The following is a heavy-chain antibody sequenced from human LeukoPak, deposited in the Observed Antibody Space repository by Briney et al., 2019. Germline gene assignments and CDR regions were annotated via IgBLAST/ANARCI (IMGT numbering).Heavy chain of an antibody. Sequence: GGSLRLSCVASGITFSNYAMSWVRQAPGKGLEWVSTISGSGGSTYYADSVEGRFTISRDNSKNTLHLQMNSLRAEDTAVYYCAKGEEEYYYYGMDVWGQGTTVTVSS. CDR3: AKGEEEYYYYGMDV. V-gene: IGHV3-23*01. CDR2: ISGSGGST. CDR1: GITFSNYA. J-gene: IGHJ6*02. D-gene: IGHD1-26*01.